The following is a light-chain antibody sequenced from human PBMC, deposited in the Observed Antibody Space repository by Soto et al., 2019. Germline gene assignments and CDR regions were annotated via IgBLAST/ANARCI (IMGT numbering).Light chain of an antibody. CDR2: AAS. CDR3: QQSYSTPIS. V-gene: IGKV1-39*01. CDR1: QGISSY. Sequence: IPLTQSPSSLSASVGDRVTITCRASQGISSYLACYQQKPGKAPQLLIYAASPLQSGVPSRFSGSGFGKDXTXTXXSXXXEDFATYYCQQSYSTPISFGQGTRLEIK. J-gene: IGKJ5*01.